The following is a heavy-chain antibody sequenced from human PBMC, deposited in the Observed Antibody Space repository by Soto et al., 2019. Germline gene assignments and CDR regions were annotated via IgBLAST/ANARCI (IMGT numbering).Heavy chain of an antibody. CDR3: AREKGVLLWFGEPRFDP. CDR2: INHSGST. V-gene: IGHV4-34*01. CDR1: GGSFSGYY. Sequence: QVQLQQWGAGLLKPSETLSLTCAVYGGSFSGYYWSWIRQPPGKGLEWIGEINHSGSTNYNPSLKSRVTRAVATSRTQFALNLISATAADTAVYSCAREKGVLLWFGEPRFDPWGQGTLVTVSS. D-gene: IGHD3-10*01. J-gene: IGHJ5*02.